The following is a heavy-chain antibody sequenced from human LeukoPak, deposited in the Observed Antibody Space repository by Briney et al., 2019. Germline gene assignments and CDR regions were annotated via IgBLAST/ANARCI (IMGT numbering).Heavy chain of an antibody. V-gene: IGHV3-23*01. D-gene: IGHD2-21*01. CDR3: AKDGFLLWRGAFDI. CDR1: GFTFSSYA. J-gene: IGHJ3*02. Sequence: PGGSLRLSCAASGFTFSSYAMSWVRQAPGKGPEWVSAISGSGGSTYYTDSVKGRFTISRDNSKNTLWLQMNSLRAEDTAVYYCAKDGFLLWRGAFDIWGQGTMVTVSS. CDR2: ISGSGGST.